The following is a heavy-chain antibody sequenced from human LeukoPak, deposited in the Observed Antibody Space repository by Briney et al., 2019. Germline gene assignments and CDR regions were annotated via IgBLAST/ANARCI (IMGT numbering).Heavy chain of an antibody. J-gene: IGHJ4*02. V-gene: IGHV3-21*01. CDR2: ISSSGSYI. CDR1: EFTFSSYN. CDR3: AREIFWSGFFANLHFDY. D-gene: IGHD3-3*01. Sequence: PGGSLRLSCAASEFTFSSYNMNWVRQAPGKGLEWVASISSSGSYIYSADSVKGRFTISRDNAKNSLYLQMNSLRVEDTAVYYCAREIFWSGFFANLHFDYWGQGTLVTVSS.